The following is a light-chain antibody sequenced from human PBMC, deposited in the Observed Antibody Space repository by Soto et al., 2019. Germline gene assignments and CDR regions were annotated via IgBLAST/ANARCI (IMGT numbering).Light chain of an antibody. Sequence: EIVLTQSPATLSLSPGERATLSCRASQSLSSNFLAWYQQKPGQPPRLLIYDSSTRATGFPDRFSGSGSGTDFTLTIIRLEPEDFAVYYCQQYGNVPLTFGGGTKVEIK. J-gene: IGKJ4*01. CDR1: QSLSSNF. CDR3: QQYGNVPLT. V-gene: IGKV3-20*01. CDR2: DSS.